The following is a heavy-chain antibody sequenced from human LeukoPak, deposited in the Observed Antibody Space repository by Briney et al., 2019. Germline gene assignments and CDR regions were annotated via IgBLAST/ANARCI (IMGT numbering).Heavy chain of an antibody. Sequence: GGSLRLSCAASGFTFSDYYMTWIRQAPGKGLDWVAYISRSGDYTNYADSVKGRFTMSRDNAKNSLYLQMNSLRAEDTAVYYCARDQYSYAHAAHWGQGTLVTVSS. CDR3: ARDQYSYAHAAH. D-gene: IGHD5-18*01. CDR1: GFTFSDYY. CDR2: ISRSGDYT. V-gene: IGHV3-11*05. J-gene: IGHJ4*02.